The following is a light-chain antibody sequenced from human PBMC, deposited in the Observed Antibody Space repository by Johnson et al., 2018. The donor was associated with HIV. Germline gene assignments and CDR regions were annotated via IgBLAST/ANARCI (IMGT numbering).Light chain of an antibody. J-gene: IGLJ1*01. CDR2: DTI. CDR1: SSNIGNNY. CDR3: GTWDSSLNAYV. Sequence: QSVLTQPPSVSAAPGHKVTISCSGSSSNIGNNYVSWYQQLPGTAPKLLIYDTIKRHSGIPDLFSGSKSGTSATLGITGLQTGDEADYYCGTWDSSLNAYVFGAATKVAVL. V-gene: IGLV1-51*01.